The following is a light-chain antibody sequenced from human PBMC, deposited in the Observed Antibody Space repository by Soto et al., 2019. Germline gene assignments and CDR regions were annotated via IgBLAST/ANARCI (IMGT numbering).Light chain of an antibody. CDR2: AAS. CDR1: QSVRDY. Sequence: IQMIQSPFSLFASVGDRVTLTCQASQSVRDYVNWYQQRPGKAPNLLIYAASTLHSVVPSRFSGSGSGTFVTLTINGLQPEDFATYYCQQSYITPRIFGQGTKVEV. J-gene: IGKJ1*01. V-gene: IGKV1-39*01. CDR3: QQSYITPRI.